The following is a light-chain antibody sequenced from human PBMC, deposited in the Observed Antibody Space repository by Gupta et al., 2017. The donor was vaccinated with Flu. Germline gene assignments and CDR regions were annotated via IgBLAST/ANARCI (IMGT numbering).Light chain of an antibody. CDR2: EVS. CDR1: QSLVYKNGITY. Sequence: DCVVTQSPLSLPVTLGQPASISCRSSQSLVYKNGITYLNWFQQRPGQSPRRLIYEVSNRDSGGPDRFSGSGSCTDFTLKISRGEAEDVGVYYCRRCTHPWTFGQGTRLEI. CDR3: RRCTHPWT. V-gene: IGKV2-30*01. J-gene: IGKJ2*02.